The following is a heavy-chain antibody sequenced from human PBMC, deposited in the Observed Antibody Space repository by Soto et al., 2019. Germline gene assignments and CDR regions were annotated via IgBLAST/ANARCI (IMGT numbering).Heavy chain of an antibody. CDR2: TYYRSNWRH. D-gene: IGHD6-19*01. V-gene: IGHV6-1*01. CDR1: GDSVSSNTAA. Sequence: QVHLQQSGPGLVKPSQTLSLTCAISGDSVSSNTAAWNWIRSSPSRGLEWLGRTYYRSNWRHDYAVSVKSRITVNPDTSKNHFSLQLNSVTPDDTAVYYCARGVAGSGFDLWGQGTLVTGSS. CDR3: ARGVAGSGFDL. J-gene: IGHJ4*02.